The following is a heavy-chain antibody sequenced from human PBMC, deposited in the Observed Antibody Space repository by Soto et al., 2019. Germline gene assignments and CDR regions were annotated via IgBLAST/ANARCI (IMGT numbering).Heavy chain of an antibody. CDR2: SSGSGGGT. CDR3: ARGVGQIDY. J-gene: IGHJ4*02. CDR1: GFTFSSYA. Sequence: GGSLRLSCAASGFTFSSYAMSWVRQAPGKGVEWVSASSGSGGGTYYADSVKGRFTISRDNSKNTLYLQVNSLRAEDTAVYYCARGVGQIDYWGQGTLVTVSS. V-gene: IGHV3-23*01.